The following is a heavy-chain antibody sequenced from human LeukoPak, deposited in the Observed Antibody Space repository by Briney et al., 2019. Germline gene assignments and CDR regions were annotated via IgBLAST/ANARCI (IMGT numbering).Heavy chain of an antibody. D-gene: IGHD6-19*01. CDR1: GGSISSSSYY. CDR3: ASSLAVAGIDY. J-gene: IGHJ4*02. Sequence: SETLSLTCTVSGGSISSSSYYWVWVRQPPGKGLEWIGNIQYSGNTYYKPSLRSRVTISADTSKNQFSLKLSSVTAADTAVYYCASSLAVAGIDYWGQGTLVTVSS. CDR2: IQYSGNT. V-gene: IGHV4-39*01.